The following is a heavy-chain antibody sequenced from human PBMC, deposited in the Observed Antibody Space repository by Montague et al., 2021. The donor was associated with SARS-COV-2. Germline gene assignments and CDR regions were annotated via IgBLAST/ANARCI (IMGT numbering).Heavy chain of an antibody. CDR1: GGSISSNC. Sequence: SETLSLTCTVSGGSISSNCCCWIRQPPGKGLEWIGYIYYSGRTNSNPSLKSRVTISVDTAKNQFSLKLSSVTAADTAVYYCARVVPRCIQFDSYFDYWGQGTLVTVSS. J-gene: IGHJ4*02. CDR2: IYYSGRT. CDR3: ARVVPRCIQFDSYFDY. D-gene: IGHD5-24*01. V-gene: IGHV4-59*01.